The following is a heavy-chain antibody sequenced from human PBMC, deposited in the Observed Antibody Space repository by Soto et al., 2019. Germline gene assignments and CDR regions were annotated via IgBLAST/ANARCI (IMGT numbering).Heavy chain of an antibody. CDR1: GFSFSTYS. CDR3: AKWSGYGDA. V-gene: IGHV3-23*01. CDR2: LSHGGAYT. J-gene: IGHJ4*02. Sequence: GGSLRLSCAASGFSFSTYSMAWVRQAPGKGPEWVSGLSHGGAYTFYADSVKGRFTISVDISQNTVYLQMNSLRTEDTAVYYCAKWSGYGDAWGQGTLVTVSS. D-gene: IGHD4-17*01.